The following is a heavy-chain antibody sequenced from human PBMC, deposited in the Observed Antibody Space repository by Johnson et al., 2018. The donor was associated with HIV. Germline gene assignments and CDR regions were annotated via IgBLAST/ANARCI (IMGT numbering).Heavy chain of an antibody. V-gene: IGHV3-48*04. J-gene: IGHJ3*02. D-gene: IGHD1-26*01. CDR3: ARDGTLCDAFDI. Sequence: VQLVESGGGLVQPGGSLRLSCAASGFTFSSYAMSWVRQAPGKGLEWVSYISSSGSTIYYADSVKGRFTISRDNAKNSLYLQMNSLRAEDTAVYYCARDGTLCDAFDIWGQGTMVTVSS. CDR1: GFTFSSYA. CDR2: ISSSGSTI.